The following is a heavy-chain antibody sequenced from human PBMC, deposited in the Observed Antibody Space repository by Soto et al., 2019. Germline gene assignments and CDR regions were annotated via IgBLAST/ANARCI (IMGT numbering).Heavy chain of an antibody. J-gene: IGHJ4*02. CDR1: RFNFGSYS. CDR3: GRGWLSSGSCRADD. D-gene: IGHD2-15*01. CDR2: ISSSSYI. V-gene: IGHV3-21*01. Sequence: PGGPLRLSCAECRFNFGSYSMKWVRQASGKGLERVSSISSSSYIYYAASVKGRFPFSSDNAKNSLYRQMNSLTTEDMAVYYFGRGWLSSGSCRADDWGQGTLITISS.